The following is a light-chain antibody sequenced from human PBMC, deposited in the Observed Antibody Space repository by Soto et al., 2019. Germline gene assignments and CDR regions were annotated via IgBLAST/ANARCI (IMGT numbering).Light chain of an antibody. V-gene: IGKV3-11*01. Sequence: IVLTQSPATLSLSPGERATLSCRASQSVTSYLAWYQQKPGQAPRLLIYDASNRATGIPGRFTGSGSGTDFTLTISSLEPEDFAVYYCQQRSNWPTFGPGTKVDIK. CDR1: QSVTSY. J-gene: IGKJ3*01. CDR2: DAS. CDR3: QQRSNWPT.